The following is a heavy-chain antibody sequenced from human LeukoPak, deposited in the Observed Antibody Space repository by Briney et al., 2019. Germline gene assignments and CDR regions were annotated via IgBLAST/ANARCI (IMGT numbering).Heavy chain of an antibody. D-gene: IGHD1-26*01. CDR1: GDSISNYY. Sequence: SETLSLTCTVSVSGDSISNYYWSWIRQPPGKGLEWIGYIYYSGSTNYNPSLKSRVTISADTSKNQFSLKLSSVTAADTAVYYCARGPRGGTYYWYFDLWGRGTLVTVSS. V-gene: IGHV4-59*01. J-gene: IGHJ2*01. CDR3: ARGPRGGTYYWYFDL. CDR2: IYYSGST.